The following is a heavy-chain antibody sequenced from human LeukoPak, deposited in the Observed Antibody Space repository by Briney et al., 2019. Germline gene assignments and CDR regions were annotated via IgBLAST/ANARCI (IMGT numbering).Heavy chain of an antibody. V-gene: IGHV3-7*01. D-gene: IGHD2-15*01. J-gene: IGHJ3*02. CDR1: EFTFPMYW. Sequence: GGSLRLSCAASEFTFPMYWMSWVRQAPGKGLEWVADIKQDGSEKYYVDSVKGRFTISRQNAKKSLFLQMNSLRAEDTAVYYCARHRNGGSQDDAFDIWGQGTMVTVSS. CDR3: ARHRNGGSQDDAFDI. CDR2: IKQDGSEK.